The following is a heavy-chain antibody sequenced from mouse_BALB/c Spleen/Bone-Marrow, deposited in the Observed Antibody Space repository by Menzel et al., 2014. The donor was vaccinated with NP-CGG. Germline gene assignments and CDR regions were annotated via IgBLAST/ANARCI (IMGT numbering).Heavy chain of an antibody. CDR2: IDPSDSYT. CDR1: GYTFTSYW. D-gene: IGHD2-14*01. CDR3: TIYYRSFAY. V-gene: IGHV1S127*01. J-gene: IGHJ3*01. Sequence: QVQLQQSGAELVKPGASVKMSRKASGYTFTSYWMHWVKQRPGQGLEWIGVIDPSDSYTSYNQKFKGKATLTVDTSSSTAYMQLSSLTSEDSAVYYCTIYYRSFAYWGQGTLVPVSA.